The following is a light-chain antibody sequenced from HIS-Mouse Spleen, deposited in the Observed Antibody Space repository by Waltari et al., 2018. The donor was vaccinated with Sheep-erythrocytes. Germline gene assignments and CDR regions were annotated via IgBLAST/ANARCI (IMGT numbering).Light chain of an antibody. CDR3: QAWDSSTLV. CDR2: QDS. V-gene: IGLV3-1*01. CDR1: KLGDKY. J-gene: IGLJ2*01. Sequence: SYELTQPPSVSVSPGQTASITCSGDKLGDKYACWYQQKPGQSPVLVISQDSKRPSGIPERFSGSNTGNTATLTISGTQAMDEADYYCQAWDSSTLVFGGGTKLTVL.